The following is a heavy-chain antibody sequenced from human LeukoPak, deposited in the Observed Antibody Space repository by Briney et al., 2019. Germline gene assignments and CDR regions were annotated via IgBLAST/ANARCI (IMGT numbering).Heavy chain of an antibody. V-gene: IGHV4-61*01. Sequence: SETLSLTCTVSGGSISSSSYYWSWIRQPPGKGLEWIGYIYYSGSTNYNPSLKSRVTISVDTSKNQFSLKLSSVTAADTAVYYCARGLRGYSYGGYYYYMDVWGKGTTVTVSS. J-gene: IGHJ6*03. CDR3: ARGLRGYSYGGYYYYMDV. CDR2: IYYSGST. CDR1: GGSISSSSYY. D-gene: IGHD5-18*01.